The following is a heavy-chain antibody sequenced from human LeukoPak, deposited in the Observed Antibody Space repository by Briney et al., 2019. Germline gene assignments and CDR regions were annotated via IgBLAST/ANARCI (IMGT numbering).Heavy chain of an antibody. CDR2: IYPDDSDT. CDR1: RYSFTSYW. D-gene: IGHD3-22*01. CDR3: ARGGDSSANYLYYFDY. Sequence: GESLKISCKGSRYSFTSYWIGWVRQMPGKGLEWMGIIYPDDSDTRYSPSFQGQVTISVAKSTNTAYLQWSSLKASDTAMYYCARGGDSSANYLYYFDYWGQGTLVTVSS. V-gene: IGHV5-51*01. J-gene: IGHJ4*02.